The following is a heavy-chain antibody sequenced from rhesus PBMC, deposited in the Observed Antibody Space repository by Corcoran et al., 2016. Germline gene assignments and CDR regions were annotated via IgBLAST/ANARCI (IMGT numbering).Heavy chain of an antibody. CDR3: ARNLGY. CDR2: IHRNSNST. CDR1: GGSISSGYYY. J-gene: IGHJ4*01. Sequence: QVQLQESGPGMVKPSETLSRTCAVSGGSISSGYYYWTWVRQSPGKGREWIGGIHRNSNSTTCNPSRKSRVSISKDASENQFSVRLNSVTAADTAVYFCARNLGYWGQGVLVTVSS. V-gene: IGHV4S12*01.